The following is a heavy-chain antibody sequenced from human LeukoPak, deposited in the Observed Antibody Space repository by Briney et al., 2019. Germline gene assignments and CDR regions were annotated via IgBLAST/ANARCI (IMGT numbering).Heavy chain of an antibody. CDR3: ARGGGAARLFDY. CDR2: ISGSGGST. J-gene: IGHJ4*02. Sequence: GGSLRLSCAASGFTFSSYAMSWVRQAPGKRLEWVSAISGSGGSTYYADSVKGRFTISRHNSMNTLYLQMNSLRTEDTAVYYCARGGGAARLFDYWGQGTLVTVSS. CDR1: GFTFSSYA. V-gene: IGHV3-23*01. D-gene: IGHD6-6*01.